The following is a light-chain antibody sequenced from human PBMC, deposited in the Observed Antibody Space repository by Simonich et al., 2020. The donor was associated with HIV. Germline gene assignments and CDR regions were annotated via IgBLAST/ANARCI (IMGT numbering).Light chain of an antibody. CDR3: QKYNSATRT. J-gene: IGKJ1*01. CDR2: AAS. Sequence: DIQMTQSPSSLSASVGDRVTIPCRASQGISNYLAWYQQKPGKVPKLLISAASTLQPGVPSRFSGSGSGTDFTLTISSLQPEDVATYYCQKYNSATRTFGQGTKVEIK. CDR1: QGISNY. V-gene: IGKV1-27*01.